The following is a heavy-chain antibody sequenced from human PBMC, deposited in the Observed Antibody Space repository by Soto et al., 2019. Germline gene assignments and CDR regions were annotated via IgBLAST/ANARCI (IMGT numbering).Heavy chain of an antibody. V-gene: IGHV3-33*01. CDR1: GFTFSSYG. CDR3: ARGFRMTIFGEVILMDV. CDR2: IWSDGSNR. D-gene: IGHD3-3*01. Sequence: PGGSLRLSCVASGFTFSSYGMHWVRQTPGKGLEWVAVIWSDGSNRDYADSVKGRFTISRDNSKNTLYLQMNSLRGEDTALYYCARGFRMTIFGEVILMDVWGKGTTVPVSS. J-gene: IGHJ6*03.